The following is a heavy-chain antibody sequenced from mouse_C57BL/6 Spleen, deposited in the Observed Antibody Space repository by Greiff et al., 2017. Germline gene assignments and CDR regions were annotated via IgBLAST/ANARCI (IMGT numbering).Heavy chain of an antibody. CDR3: ARTTTVVDWYFDV. J-gene: IGHJ1*03. V-gene: IGHV1-18*01. CDR2: INPNNGGT. CDR1: GYTFTDYN. D-gene: IGHD1-1*01. Sequence: EVQLQQSGPELVKPGASVKIPCKASGYTFTDYNMDWVKQSHGKSLEWIGDINPNNGGTIYTQKFKGKATWTVDKSSSTAYMELRSLTSEDTAVYYCARTTTVVDWYFDVWGTGTTVTVSS.